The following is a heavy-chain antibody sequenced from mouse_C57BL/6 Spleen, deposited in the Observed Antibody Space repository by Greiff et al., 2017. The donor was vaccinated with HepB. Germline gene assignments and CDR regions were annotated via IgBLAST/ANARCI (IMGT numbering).Heavy chain of an antibody. CDR1: GYTFTSYW. V-gene: IGHV1-59*01. Sequence: QVQLQQPGAELVRPGTSVKLSCKASGYTFTSYWMHWVKQRPGQGLEWIGVIDPSDSYTNYNQKFKGKATLTVDTSSSTAYMQLSSLTSEDSAVYYCARGRSFWYFDVWGTGTTVTVSS. CDR2: IDPSDSYT. J-gene: IGHJ1*03. CDR3: ARGRSFWYFDV.